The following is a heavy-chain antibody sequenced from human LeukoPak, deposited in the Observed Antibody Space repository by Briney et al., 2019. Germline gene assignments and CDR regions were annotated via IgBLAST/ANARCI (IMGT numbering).Heavy chain of an antibody. Sequence: SETLSLTCAVYGGSFSGYYWSWIRQPPGKGLEWIGEINHSGSTNYNPSLKSRVTISVDTSKNQFSLKLSSVTAADTAVYYCARDQMAMYYWGQGTLVTVSS. CDR3: ARDQMAMYY. V-gene: IGHV4-34*01. CDR2: INHSGST. J-gene: IGHJ4*02. D-gene: IGHD5-24*01. CDR1: GGSFSGYY.